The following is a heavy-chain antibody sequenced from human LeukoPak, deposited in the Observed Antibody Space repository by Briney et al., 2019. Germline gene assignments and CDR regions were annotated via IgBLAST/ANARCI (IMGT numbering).Heavy chain of an antibody. Sequence: PGGSLRLSCAASGFTFSSYWMSWVRQAPGKGLEWVANIKQDGGETFYVDSVKDRFTISRDNAKNSLYLQMNSLRVEDTAVYYCARDRTIFGVVATYYYYYMDVWGKGTTVTVSS. CDR1: GFTFSSYW. CDR2: IKQDGGET. CDR3: ARDRTIFGVVATYYYYYMDV. J-gene: IGHJ6*03. V-gene: IGHV3-7*01. D-gene: IGHD3-3*01.